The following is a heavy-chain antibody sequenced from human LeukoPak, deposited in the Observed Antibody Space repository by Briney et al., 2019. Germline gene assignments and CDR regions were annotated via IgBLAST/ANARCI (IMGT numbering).Heavy chain of an antibody. CDR1: LSSDW. CDR2: INHSGST. CDR3: ARVRYCSSTSCQDY. Sequence: LSSDWMSWIRQPPGKGLEWIGEINHSGSTNYNPSLKSRVTISVDTSKNQFSLKLSSVTAADTAVYYCARVRYCSSTSCQDYWGQGTLVTVSS. D-gene: IGHD2-2*01. V-gene: IGHV4-34*01. J-gene: IGHJ4*02.